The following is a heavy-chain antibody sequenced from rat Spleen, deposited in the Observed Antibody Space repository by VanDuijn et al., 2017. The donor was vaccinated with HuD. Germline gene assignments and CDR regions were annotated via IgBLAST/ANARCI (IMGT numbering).Heavy chain of an antibody. Sequence: QVQLKESGPGLVQPSQTLSLICTVSGFSLTTYNVHWVRQPPGKGLEWMGRMRYNGDTSSNSALKSRLSISRDTSKNQVFLKMNSLQTEDTAIYYCTRDLLRVEDYWGQGVMVTVSS. V-gene: IGHV2-63*01. CDR2: MRYNGDT. CDR3: TRDLLRVEDY. D-gene: IGHD1-4*01. CDR1: GFSLTTYN. J-gene: IGHJ2*01.